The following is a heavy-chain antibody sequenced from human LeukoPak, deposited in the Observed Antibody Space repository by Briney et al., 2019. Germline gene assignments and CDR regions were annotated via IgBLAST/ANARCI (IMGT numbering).Heavy chain of an antibody. J-gene: IGHJ6*03. CDR3: ARDRITMVRGVIVSGKSAGMDV. Sequence: SQTLSLTCAISGDSVSSNSAAWNWIRQSPSRGLEWLGRTYYRSTWYNDYAVSVKSRITINPDTSKNQFSLQLNSVTPEDTAVYYCARDRITMVRGVIVSGKSAGMDVWGKGTTVTISS. CDR2: TYYRSTWYN. V-gene: IGHV6-1*01. CDR1: GDSVSSNSAA. D-gene: IGHD3-10*01.